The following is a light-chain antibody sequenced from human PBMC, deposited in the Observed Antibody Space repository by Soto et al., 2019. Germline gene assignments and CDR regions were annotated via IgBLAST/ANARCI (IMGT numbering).Light chain of an antibody. CDR1: QSFSSNY. J-gene: IGKJ1*01. V-gene: IGKV3-20*01. CDR3: QQYGTSGT. Sequence: ESVLTQSPGTLSLSPGERATVSCRAGQSFSSNYLAWYHQKPGQAPRLLIYGTSSRATGIPGRFSGSGSGTDFTLTISRLEPEDFAVYYCQQYGTSGTFGQGTKVDIK. CDR2: GTS.